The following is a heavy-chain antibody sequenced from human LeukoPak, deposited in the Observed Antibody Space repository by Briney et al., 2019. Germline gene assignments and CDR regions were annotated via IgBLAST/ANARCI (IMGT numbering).Heavy chain of an antibody. Sequence: GGSLRLSCAVSGLRFGSFWMSWVRQAPGKGLEWVANINQDGSEKYFVDSVRGRFTISRDNSKNSPHLQMNTLRAEDTAVYYCARERDGRFFDYWGQGTLVTVSS. CDR3: ARERDGRFFDY. D-gene: IGHD5-24*01. CDR1: GLRFGSFW. J-gene: IGHJ4*02. V-gene: IGHV3-7*01. CDR2: INQDGSEK.